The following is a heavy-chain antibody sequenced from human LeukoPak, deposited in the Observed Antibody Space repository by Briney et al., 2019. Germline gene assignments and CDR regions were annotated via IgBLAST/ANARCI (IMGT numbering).Heavy chain of an antibody. CDR1: GFTFSSYW. Sequence: PGGSLSLSCAASGFTFSSYWMSWVSQAPGKGLVWVVVIWYDGSNKYYADSVKGRFTISRDYSKNTLYLQMNSLRAEDTAVYYCARESYYDSSGLDYWGQGTLVTVSS. D-gene: IGHD3-22*01. CDR3: ARESYYDSSGLDY. J-gene: IGHJ4*02. CDR2: IWYDGSNK. V-gene: IGHV3-33*08.